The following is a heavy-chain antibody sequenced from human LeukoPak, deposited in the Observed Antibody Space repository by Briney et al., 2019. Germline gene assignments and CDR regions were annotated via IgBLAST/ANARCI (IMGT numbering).Heavy chain of an antibody. CDR3: ATGRYNWFDP. V-gene: IGHV4-59*01. CDR2: IYYSGST. CDR1: GGSISSYY. Sequence: NTSETLSLTCTVSGGSISSYYWSWIRQPPGKGLEWIGYIYYSGSTNYNPSLKSRVTISVDTSKNQFSLKLSSVTAADTAVYYCATGRYNWFDPWGQGTLVTVSS. J-gene: IGHJ5*02.